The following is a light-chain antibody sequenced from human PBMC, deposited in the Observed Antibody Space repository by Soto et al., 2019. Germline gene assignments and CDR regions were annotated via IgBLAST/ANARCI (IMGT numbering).Light chain of an antibody. CDR1: QSISTY. Sequence: DMQMTQSPPSLSASVGGRDTITSRASQSISTYLNWYRQKAGKTKLLVYSASSLQSGVPSRFSGSGSGTDFTLTISSLQPEDFATYYCQQLNSYPPFTVGTGTKVAIK. CDR2: SAS. V-gene: IGKV1-39*01. CDR3: QQLNSYPPFT. J-gene: IGKJ3*01.